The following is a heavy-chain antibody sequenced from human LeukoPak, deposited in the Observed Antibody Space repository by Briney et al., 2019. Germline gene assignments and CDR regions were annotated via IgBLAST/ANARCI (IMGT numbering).Heavy chain of an antibody. J-gene: IGHJ4*02. CDR2: INSDGSST. V-gene: IGHV3-74*01. CDR1: GFTFSSYW. D-gene: IGHD6-13*01. Sequence: GGSLRLSCAASGFTFSSYWMHWVRQAPGEGLVWVSRINSDGSSTSYADSVKGRFTISRDNAKNTLYLQMNSLRAEDTAVYYCARDLDGYSSSWCDYWGQGTLVTVSS. CDR3: ARDLDGYSSSWCDY.